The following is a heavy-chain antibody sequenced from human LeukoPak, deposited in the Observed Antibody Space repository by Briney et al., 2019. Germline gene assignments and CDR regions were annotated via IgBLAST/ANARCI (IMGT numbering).Heavy chain of an antibody. CDR3: ARDRDYGSGSYPYYFDY. Sequence: GRSLRLSCAASGFTFSSYAMHWVRQAPGKGLEWVAVISYDGSNKYYADSVKGRFTISRDNSKNTLYLQMNSLRAEDTAVYYCARDRDYGSGSYPYYFDYWGQGTLVTVSS. D-gene: IGHD3-10*01. V-gene: IGHV3-30-3*01. CDR1: GFTFSSYA. CDR2: ISYDGSNK. J-gene: IGHJ4*02.